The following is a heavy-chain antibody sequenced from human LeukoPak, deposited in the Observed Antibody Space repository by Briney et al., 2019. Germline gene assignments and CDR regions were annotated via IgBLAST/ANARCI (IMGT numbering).Heavy chain of an antibody. D-gene: IGHD2-2*01. CDR3: AKVGRLAVPSLYFDY. V-gene: IGHV3-23*01. CDR1: GFTFSSYA. J-gene: IGHJ4*02. Sequence: GGSLRLSCAASGFTFSSYAMSWVRQAPEKGLEWVSAISGSGGSTYYADSVKGRFTISRDNSKNTLYLQMNSLRAEDTAVYYCAKVGRLAVPSLYFDYWGQGTLVTVSS. CDR2: ISGSGGST.